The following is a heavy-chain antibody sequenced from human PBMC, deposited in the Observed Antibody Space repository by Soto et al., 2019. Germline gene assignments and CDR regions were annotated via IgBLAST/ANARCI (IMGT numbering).Heavy chain of an antibody. CDR2: IYHSGST. J-gene: IGHJ6*02. CDR3: ARVRYSRYPTKQRRMDV. D-gene: IGHD5-12*01. Sequence: QVQLQESGPGLVKPSGTLSLTCAVSGGSISSSNWWRWVRQPPGKGLEWIGEIYHSGSTNYNPSLKRRVTISVDKSKNQFSLKLSSVTAADTAVYYCARVRYSRYPTKQRRMDVWGQGTTVTVSS. CDR1: GGSISSSNW. V-gene: IGHV4-4*02.